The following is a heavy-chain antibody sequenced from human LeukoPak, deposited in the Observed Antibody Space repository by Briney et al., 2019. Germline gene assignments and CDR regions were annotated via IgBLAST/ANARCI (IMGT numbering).Heavy chain of an antibody. D-gene: IGHD4-11*01. CDR2: IYASGST. Sequence: SETLSLTCAVSGGSISSGGYSWSWIRQPAGKGLEWIGRIYASGSTNYNPSLKSRVTISVDTSKNQFSLKLSSVTAADTAVYYCARTKYSNYQYYFDYWGQGTLVTVSS. V-gene: IGHV4-61*02. CDR1: GGSISSGGYS. CDR3: ARTKYSNYQYYFDY. J-gene: IGHJ4*02.